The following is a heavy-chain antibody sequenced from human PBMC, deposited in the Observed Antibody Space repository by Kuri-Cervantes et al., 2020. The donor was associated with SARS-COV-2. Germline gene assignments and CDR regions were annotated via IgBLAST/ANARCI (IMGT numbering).Heavy chain of an antibody. CDR3: ARDRTILDYFDY. D-gene: IGHD3-9*01. V-gene: IGHV3-74*01. CDR2: INSDGSST. Sequence: GESLKISCAASGFTFSSYWMHWVRQAPGKGLVWVSRINSDGSSTSYADSVKGQFTISRDNAKNTLYLQMNSLRAEDTAVYYCARDRTILDYFDYWGQGTLVTVSS. CDR1: GFTFSSYW. J-gene: IGHJ4*02.